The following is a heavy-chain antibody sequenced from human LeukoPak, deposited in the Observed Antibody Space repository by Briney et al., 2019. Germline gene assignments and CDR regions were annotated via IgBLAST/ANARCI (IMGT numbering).Heavy chain of an antibody. Sequence: GGSLRLSCAASGFTFSSYWMSWVRQAPGKGLEWVANIKQDGSEKYYVDSVKGRFTISRDNANNSLYLQMNSLRAEDTAVYLCTLVGSYDTLTGFRFPPYFYGMDAWGQGTTVTVSS. CDR2: IKQDGSEK. J-gene: IGHJ6*02. CDR1: GFTFSSYW. CDR3: TLVGSYDTLTGFRFPPYFYGMDA. D-gene: IGHD3-9*01. V-gene: IGHV3-7*01.